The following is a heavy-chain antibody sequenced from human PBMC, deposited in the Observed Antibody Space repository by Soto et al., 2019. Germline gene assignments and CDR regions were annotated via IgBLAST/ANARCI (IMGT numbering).Heavy chain of an antibody. D-gene: IGHD5-12*01. CDR2: IKDGGRT. Sequence: QVQLQQWGAGLLKPSETLSLNCAVNGGSLSGYYWSWIRQPPGKGLEWIGEIKDGGRTNYSPSLKRRATISSDPSNNQFSLRLYSVTAADTGVYYCARGQEGVVATHWDQGTLVTGSS. V-gene: IGHV4-34*01. CDR3: ARGQEGVVATH. CDR1: GGSLSGYY. J-gene: IGHJ4*02.